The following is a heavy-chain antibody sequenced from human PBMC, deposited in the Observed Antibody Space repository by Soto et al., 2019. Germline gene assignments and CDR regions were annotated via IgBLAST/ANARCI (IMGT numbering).Heavy chain of an antibody. V-gene: IGHV1-2*04. CDR2: INPNSGST. D-gene: IGHD5-18*01. CDR1: GYTFTGYD. J-gene: IGHJ6*02. Sequence: ASVKVSCKASGYTFTGYDMHWVRQAPGQGLEWMGWINPNSGSTKYAQKFQGWVTMTRDTSISTAYMELSRLRYDDTAVYYCARGWYTAMVLRERSGGMDFWGQGTPVTVSS. CDR3: ARGWYTAMVLRERSGGMDF.